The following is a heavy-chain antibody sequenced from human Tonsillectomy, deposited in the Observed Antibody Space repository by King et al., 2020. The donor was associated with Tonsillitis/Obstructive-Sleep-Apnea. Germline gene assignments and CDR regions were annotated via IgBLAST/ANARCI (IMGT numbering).Heavy chain of an antibody. CDR2: ISYDGSNK. J-gene: IGHJ4*02. Sequence: VQLVESGGGVVQPGRSLRLSCAASGFTFSSYAMHWVRQAPGKGLEWWAVISYDGSNKYYADSVKGRFTISRANSKNTRYLQMNSLRAEDTAVYYCARAPGGWYVAALDYWGQGTLVTVSS. CDR3: ARAPGGWYVAALDY. CDR1: GFTFSSYA. V-gene: IGHV3-30*01. D-gene: IGHD6-19*01.